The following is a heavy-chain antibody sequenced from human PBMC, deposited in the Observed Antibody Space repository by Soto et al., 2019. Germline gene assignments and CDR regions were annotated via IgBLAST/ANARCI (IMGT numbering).Heavy chain of an antibody. CDR1: GLSFDSYS. V-gene: IGHV3-23*01. J-gene: IGHJ6*02. CDR3: AREVYYYGSGSYDGYYYGMDV. CDR2: MSGTVNNT. Sequence: GGSLRLCCIASGLSFDSYSMSWVRQAPGTRLEWVSVMSGTVNNTWYADSVKGRFTISRDNSKNTLYLQMNSLRAEDTAVYYCAREVYYYGSGSYDGYYYGMDVWGQGTTVTVSS. D-gene: IGHD3-10*01.